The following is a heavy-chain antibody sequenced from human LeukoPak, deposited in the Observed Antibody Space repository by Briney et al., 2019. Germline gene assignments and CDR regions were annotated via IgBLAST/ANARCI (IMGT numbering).Heavy chain of an antibody. CDR2: IYYSGST. CDR1: GGSISSGDYY. D-gene: IGHD1-26*01. J-gene: IGHJ3*02. V-gene: IGHV4-30-4*08. Sequence: SETLSPTCTVSGGSISSGDYYWSWIRQPPGKGLEWIGYIYYSGSTYYNPSLKSRVTISVDTTKNQFSLKLSSVTAADTAVYYCARKPGGYAFDIWGQGTMVTVSS. CDR3: ARKPGGYAFDI.